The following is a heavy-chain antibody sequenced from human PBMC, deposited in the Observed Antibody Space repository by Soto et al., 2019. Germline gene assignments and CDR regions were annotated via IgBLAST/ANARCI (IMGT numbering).Heavy chain of an antibody. CDR3: ARGQEVGAHFFDS. Sequence: QPGGSLRLSCEASGFTFSKFDMHWVRQPTGKGPEWVSTIGISGDTYYAVSVKGRFTISRDNAKNSLSLQMNSLRAGDTAVYFCARGQEVGAHFFDSWGQGTQVTVSS. D-gene: IGHD2-15*01. CDR1: GFTFSKFD. CDR2: IGISGDT. J-gene: IGHJ4*02. V-gene: IGHV3-13*01.